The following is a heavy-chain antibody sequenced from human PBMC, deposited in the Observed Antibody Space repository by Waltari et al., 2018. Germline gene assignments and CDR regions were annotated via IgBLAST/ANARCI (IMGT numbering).Heavy chain of an antibody. CDR3: ARGRDYYDFWSGYKRFDY. D-gene: IGHD3-3*01. V-gene: IGHV4-34*01. Sequence: QVQLQQWGAGLLKPSETLSLTCAVYGGSFSGYYWSWIRQPPGQGLEWRGEINHSGSTNYNPSLKSRVTISVDTSKNQFSLKLSSVTAADTAVYYCARGRDYYDFWSGYKRFDYWGQGTLVTVSS. CDR2: INHSGST. J-gene: IGHJ4*02. CDR1: GGSFSGYY.